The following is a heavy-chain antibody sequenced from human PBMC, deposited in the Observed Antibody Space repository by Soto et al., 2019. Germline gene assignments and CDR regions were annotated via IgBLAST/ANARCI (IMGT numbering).Heavy chain of an antibody. CDR1: GGSISSSSYY. CDR2: IYYSGST. D-gene: IGHD3-10*01. J-gene: IGHJ4*02. V-gene: IGHV4-39*01. Sequence: SETLSLTCTVSGGSISSSSYYWGWIRQPPGKGLEWIGSIYYSGSTYYNPSLKSRVTISVDTSKNQFSLKLSSVTAADTAVYYCARRKGKWFGEVGLDYWGQGTLVTVSS. CDR3: ARRKGKWFGEVGLDY.